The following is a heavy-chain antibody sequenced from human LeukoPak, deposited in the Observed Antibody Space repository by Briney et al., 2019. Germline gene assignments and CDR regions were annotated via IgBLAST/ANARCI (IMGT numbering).Heavy chain of an antibody. CDR1: GYSISSGYY. CDR2: IYHSGST. CDR3: ARVGIGHSRFDY. D-gene: IGHD3/OR15-3a*01. Sequence: SETLSLTCTVSGYSISSGYYWGWIRQPPGRGLEWIGSIYHSGSTYYNPSLKSRVTISVDTSKNQFSLKLSSVTAADTAVYYCARVGIGHSRFDYWGQGTLVTVSS. V-gene: IGHV4-38-2*02. J-gene: IGHJ4*02.